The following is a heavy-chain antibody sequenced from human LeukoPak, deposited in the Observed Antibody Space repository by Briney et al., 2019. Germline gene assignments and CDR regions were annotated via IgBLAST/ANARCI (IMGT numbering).Heavy chain of an antibody. V-gene: IGHV1-46*01. CDR1: GYTFTSHY. Sequence: ASVKVSCKASGYTFTSHYIHWVRQAPGQGLEWMGVIIPSGGSTDYAQKFQGRVTITRDTSASTAYMELSSLRSEDTAVYYCARPSPGSRYSSGWYYWGQGTLVTVSS. D-gene: IGHD6-19*01. CDR2: IIPSGGST. CDR3: ARPSPGSRYSSGWYY. J-gene: IGHJ4*02.